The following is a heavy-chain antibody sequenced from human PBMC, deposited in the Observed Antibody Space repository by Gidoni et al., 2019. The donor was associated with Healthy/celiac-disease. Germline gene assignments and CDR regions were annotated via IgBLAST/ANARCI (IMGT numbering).Heavy chain of an antibody. CDR1: GGSISSSNW. Sequence: QVQLQESGPGRAKPSGTLSLTCAVAGGSISSSNWWSWVRQPPGKGLEWIGDIYHSGRTNYHPSLKSRVTISVDKSKNQFSLKLSSVTAADTAVYYCARELEPYYFDYWGQGTLVTVSS. CDR2: IYHSGRT. V-gene: IGHV4-4*02. J-gene: IGHJ4*02. CDR3: ARELEPYYFDY. D-gene: IGHD1-1*01.